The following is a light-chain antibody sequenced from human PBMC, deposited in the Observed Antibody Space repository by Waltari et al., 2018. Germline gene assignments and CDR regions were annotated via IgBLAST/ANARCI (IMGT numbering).Light chain of an antibody. V-gene: IGLV2-23*02. J-gene: IGLJ1*01. CDR2: EVS. CDR1: DSDVGGYNL. CDR3: CSYARRRTFD. Sequence: QSALTQSASVSGSPGQSITISCTGIDSDVGGYNLVSWYQHHPGEAPTLIIYEVSRRPSGVSRRFSGSKSGNAASLTISGLQAEDDADYYSCSYARRRTFDFGTGTKVTVL.